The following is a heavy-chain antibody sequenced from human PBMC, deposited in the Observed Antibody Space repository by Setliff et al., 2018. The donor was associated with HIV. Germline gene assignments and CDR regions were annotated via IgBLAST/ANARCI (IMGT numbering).Heavy chain of an antibody. Sequence: EASVKVSCKASGYTFTGYGISWVRQAPGQGLEWMGWISAYNGNTNYAQKLQGRVTMTTDTSTSTAYMELRSLRSDDTAVYYCARGGGGYNFWSGYPSFDYWGQGTLVTVSS. D-gene: IGHD3-3*01. V-gene: IGHV1-18*01. CDR2: ISAYNGNT. J-gene: IGHJ4*02. CDR3: ARGGGGYNFWSGYPSFDY. CDR1: GYTFTGYG.